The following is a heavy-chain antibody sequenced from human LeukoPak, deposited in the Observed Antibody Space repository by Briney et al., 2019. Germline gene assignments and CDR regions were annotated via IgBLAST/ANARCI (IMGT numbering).Heavy chain of an antibody. D-gene: IGHD3-10*01. V-gene: IGHV3-53*01. CDR2: IDDDGPT. CDR3: ARLYVSGSYWFDY. J-gene: IGHJ4*02. CDR1: GFTVSSSN. Sequence: GGSLRLSCAASGFTVSSSNMSWVRQAPGKGLELVLSIDDDGPTFYTDSVKWQFTLARDNSKNTLYLQMNSLRAEDTAVYYCARLYVSGSYWFDYWGQGTLVTVST.